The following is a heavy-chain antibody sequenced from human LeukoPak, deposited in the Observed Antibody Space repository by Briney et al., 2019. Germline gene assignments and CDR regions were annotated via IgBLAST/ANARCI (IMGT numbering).Heavy chain of an antibody. Sequence: GGSLRLSCAASGFTFSSYSMNWVRQAPGKGLEWVSSISSSSSYIYYADSVKGRFTISRDNSKNTLYLQMNSLRADGTAVYCCAQIVGATYEGYFQHWGQGTLVTVSS. V-gene: IGHV3-21*01. CDR3: AQIVGATYEGYFQH. J-gene: IGHJ1*01. D-gene: IGHD1-26*01. CDR1: GFTFSSYS. CDR2: ISSSSSYI.